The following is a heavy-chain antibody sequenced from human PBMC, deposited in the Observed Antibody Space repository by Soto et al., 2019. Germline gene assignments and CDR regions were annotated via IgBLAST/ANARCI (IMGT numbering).Heavy chain of an antibody. V-gene: IGHV3-23*01. CDR3: AKGSYYGSGNYYPIRPFDY. D-gene: IGHD3-10*01. J-gene: IGHJ4*02. CDR1: GFSFTNYD. CDR2: ISGNGNKK. Sequence: GGSLRLSCAASGFSFTNYDMTWVRQAPGKGLEWVSTISGNGNKKYYADSVKGRFTISRDNSKNTLYLQMNGLRAEDTAVYYCAKGSYYGSGNYYPIRPFDYWGQGTLVTVSS.